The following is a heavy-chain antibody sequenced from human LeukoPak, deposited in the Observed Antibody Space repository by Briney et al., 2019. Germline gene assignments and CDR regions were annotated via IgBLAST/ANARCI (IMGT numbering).Heavy chain of an antibody. CDR2: IYYSGST. V-gene: IGHV4-59*01. CDR1: GGSISSYY. J-gene: IGHJ4*02. Sequence: SETLSLTCTVSGGSISSYYWSWIRPPPGKGLEWIGYIYYSGSTNYNPSLKSRVTISVDTSKNQFSLKLSSVTAADTAVYYCASGRQLEYFDYWGQGTLVTVSS. CDR3: ASGRQLEYFDY. D-gene: IGHD6-13*01.